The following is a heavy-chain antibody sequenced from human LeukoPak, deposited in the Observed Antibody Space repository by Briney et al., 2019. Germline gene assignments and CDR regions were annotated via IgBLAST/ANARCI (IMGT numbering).Heavy chain of an antibody. V-gene: IGHV3-74*01. J-gene: IGHJ4*02. Sequence: GGSLRLSCAVSGISLTNYWMHWVRQAPGKGLVWVSRINSEETGTSYADSVKGRFTISRDTAKNTVFLQMNSLRAEDTAVYYCGSVFDYWGQGALVTVSP. CDR2: INSEETGT. CDR1: GISLTNYW. CDR3: GSVFDY.